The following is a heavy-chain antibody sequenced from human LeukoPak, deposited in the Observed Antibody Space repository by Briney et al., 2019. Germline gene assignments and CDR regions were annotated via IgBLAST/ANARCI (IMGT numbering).Heavy chain of an antibody. CDR3: AKLHLRSDRNGYYYEGWYFDL. CDR1: SGSISSNY. CDR2: FYSNRSN. D-gene: IGHD3-22*01. V-gene: IGHV4-4*07. J-gene: IGHJ2*01. Sequence: SETMSLTCTVSSGSISSNYWTWIRQPAGKGLGWIGRFYSNRSNYYNPSLKSRVTMSVDRSENQLSLKLRSVTAADTAHYYLAKLHLRSDRNGYYYEGWYFDLWGRGARVTVSS.